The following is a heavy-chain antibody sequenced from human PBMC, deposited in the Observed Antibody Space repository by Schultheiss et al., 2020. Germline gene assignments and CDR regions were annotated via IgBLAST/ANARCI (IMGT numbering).Heavy chain of an antibody. CDR1: GHIVSSNY. CDR3: AEGGWGATLH. CDR2: IYSGATT. J-gene: IGHJ4*02. D-gene: IGHD1-26*01. V-gene: IGHV3-66*01. Sequence: GGSLRLSCAASGHIVSSNYMSWVRQAPGKGLEWVSVIYSGATTHYAYSVKGRFTISRDDSKNTLYLQMNSLRVEDTAVYYCAEGGWGATLHWGQGTLVTVSS.